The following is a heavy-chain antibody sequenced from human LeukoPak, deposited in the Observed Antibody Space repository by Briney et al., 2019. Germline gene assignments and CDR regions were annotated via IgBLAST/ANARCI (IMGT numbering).Heavy chain of an antibody. CDR1: GFTFSSYA. V-gene: IGHV3-23*01. Sequence: GGSLRLSCAASGFTFSSYAMSWVRQAPGKGLEWVSAISGSGGSTYYADSVKGRFTISRDNSKNTLYLQMNSLRAEDTAVYYCAKVGVNSGSYSFGGYDAFDIWGQGTMVTVSS. D-gene: IGHD1-26*01. CDR2: ISGSGGST. J-gene: IGHJ3*02. CDR3: AKVGVNSGSYSFGGYDAFDI.